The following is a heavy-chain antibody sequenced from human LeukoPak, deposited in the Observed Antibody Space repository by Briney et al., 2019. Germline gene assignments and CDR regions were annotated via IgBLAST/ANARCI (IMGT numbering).Heavy chain of an antibody. Sequence: PGGSLRLSCAASGFTFSDYYMSWIRQAPGKGLEWVSYISSSGSTIYYADSVKGRFTISRDNAKNTLYLQMNSLRAEDTAVYYCARESPHYYYYYGMDVWGQGTTVTVSS. V-gene: IGHV3-11*04. J-gene: IGHJ6*02. CDR3: ARESPHYYYYYGMDV. CDR1: GFTFSDYY. CDR2: ISSSGSTI.